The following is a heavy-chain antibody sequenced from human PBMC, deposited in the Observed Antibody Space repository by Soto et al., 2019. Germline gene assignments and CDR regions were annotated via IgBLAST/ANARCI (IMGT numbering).Heavy chain of an antibody. D-gene: IGHD3-22*01. CDR2: ISGSGGST. CDR3: AKAYYYDSSGSTTLDY. V-gene: IGHV3-23*01. Sequence: GGSLRLSCAASGFTFSSYAMSWVRQAPGKGLEWVSAISGSGGSTYYADSVKGRFTISRDNSKNTLYLQMNSLRAEDTAVYYCAKAYYYDSSGSTTLDYWGQGTLVTVSS. CDR1: GFTFSSYA. J-gene: IGHJ4*02.